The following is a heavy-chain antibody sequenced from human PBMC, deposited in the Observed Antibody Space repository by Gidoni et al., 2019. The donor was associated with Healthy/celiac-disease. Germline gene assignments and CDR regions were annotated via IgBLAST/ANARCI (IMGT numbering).Heavy chain of an antibody. CDR3: ASVGGPLLWFGDRDAFDI. V-gene: IGHV3-11*01. D-gene: IGHD3-10*01. CDR1: GFPFSEYY. J-gene: IGHJ3*02. Sequence: QVQLVESGGGLVKPGGSLRLSCSAPGFPFSEYYMSWIRQAPGKGPELVSYISSSGSTIYYADSVKGRLTISRDNAKNSLYLQMNSLRAEDTAVYYCASVGGPLLWFGDRDAFDIWGQGTMVTVSS. CDR2: ISSSGSTI.